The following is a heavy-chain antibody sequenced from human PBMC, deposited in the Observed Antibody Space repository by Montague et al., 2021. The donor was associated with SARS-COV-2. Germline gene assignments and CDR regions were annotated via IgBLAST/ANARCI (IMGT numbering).Heavy chain of an antibody. Sequence: SETLSLTCTVSAGSISSHYWSWIRQPPGKALEWIGYVYYTGSTKYNPSLKSRVTMSVDTPKNRFSLSLRSLTAADTAVYYCARGNARITIFGVAARWFDPWGQGTLVTVSS. CDR1: AGSISSHY. V-gene: IGHV4-59*11. D-gene: IGHD3-3*01. J-gene: IGHJ5*02. CDR3: ARGNARITIFGVAARWFDP. CDR2: VYYTGST.